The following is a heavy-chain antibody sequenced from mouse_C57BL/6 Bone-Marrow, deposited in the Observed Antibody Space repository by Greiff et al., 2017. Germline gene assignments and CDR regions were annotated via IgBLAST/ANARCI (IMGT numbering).Heavy chain of an antibody. Sequence: EVKLVESGGGLVQPGGSLSLSCAASGFTFTDYYMSWVRQPPGKALEWLGFIRNKANGYTTEYSASVKGRFTISRDNSQSILYLQMNALRAEDSATYYCARYTRQLRFNYFDYWGQGTTLTVSS. CDR1: GFTFTDYY. D-gene: IGHD3-2*02. CDR3: ARYTRQLRFNYFDY. V-gene: IGHV7-3*01. CDR2: IRNKANGYTT. J-gene: IGHJ2*01.